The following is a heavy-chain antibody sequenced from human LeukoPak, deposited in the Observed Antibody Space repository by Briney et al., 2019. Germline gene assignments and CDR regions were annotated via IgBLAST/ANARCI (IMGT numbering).Heavy chain of an antibody. CDR3: ARDRTYYDSTDATGGSDYYYYGMDV. Sequence: PSETLSLTCTVSGGSISSGSYYWSRIRQPAGKGLEWIGRIYTSGSTNYNPSLKSRVTISVDTSKNQFSLKLSSVTAADTAVYYCARDRTYYDSTDATGGSDYYYYGMDVWGQGTTVTVSS. CDR2: IYTSGST. J-gene: IGHJ6*02. V-gene: IGHV4-61*02. CDR1: GGSISSGSYY. D-gene: IGHD3-3*01.